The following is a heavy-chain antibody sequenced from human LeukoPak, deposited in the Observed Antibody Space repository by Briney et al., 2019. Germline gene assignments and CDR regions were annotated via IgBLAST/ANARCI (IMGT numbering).Heavy chain of an antibody. V-gene: IGHV3-7*01. CDR1: AFTFARHW. CDR2: IRQDGITK. J-gene: IGHJ4*02. Sequence: GGSLRLSCVASAFTFARHWMSWVRQAPGQPLEWVATIRQDGITKYYLDSVKGRFIISRDNARNSMSLRMDSLRVDDTAVYYCARLSGESTIYDYWGQGTLVTVS. CDR3: ARLSGESTIYDY. D-gene: IGHD5/OR15-5a*01.